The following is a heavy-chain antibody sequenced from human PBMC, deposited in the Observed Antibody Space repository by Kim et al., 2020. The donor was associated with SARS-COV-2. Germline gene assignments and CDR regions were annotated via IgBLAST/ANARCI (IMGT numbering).Heavy chain of an antibody. Sequence: GGSLRLSCAASGFTFSSYWMSWVRQAPGKGLEWVANIKQDGSEKYYVDSVKGRFTISRDNAKNSLYLQMNSLRAEDTAVYYCARVLFTIFGVVTPPNWFDPWGQGTLVTVSS. CDR1: GFTFSSYW. CDR2: IKQDGSEK. V-gene: IGHV3-7*03. D-gene: IGHD3-3*01. CDR3: ARVLFTIFGVVTPPNWFDP. J-gene: IGHJ5*02.